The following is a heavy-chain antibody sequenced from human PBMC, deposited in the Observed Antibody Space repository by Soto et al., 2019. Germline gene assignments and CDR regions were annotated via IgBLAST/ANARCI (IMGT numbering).Heavy chain of an antibody. V-gene: IGHV3-11*01. J-gene: IGHJ4*02. D-gene: IGHD5-12*01. CDR1: GFTFSHYY. Sequence: QVQLVESGGGVVKPGGSLRLSCAASGFTFSHYYMSWVRQAPGKGLEWVADISSGGSTIYYADSVKGRFTISRDNAKNSLYQQKSSLRADNTAVYYCAGVSDIVATYLDYWGQGTLVTVSS. CDR3: AGVSDIVATYLDY. CDR2: ISSGGSTI.